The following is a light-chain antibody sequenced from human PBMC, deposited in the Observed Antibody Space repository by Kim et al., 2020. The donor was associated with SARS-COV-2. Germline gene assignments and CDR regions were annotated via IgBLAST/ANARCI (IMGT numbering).Light chain of an antibody. CDR2: KAS. J-gene: IGKJ1*01. V-gene: IGKV1-5*03. CDR3: QQYDTYPWT. CDR1: QYITRR. Sequence: ASVGDRVTITGRASQYITRRLAWYQQKPGKAPKVLISKASTLESGVPSTFSGSGSGTDFTLTISSLQPDDFATYYCQQYDTYPWTFGQGTKVDIK.